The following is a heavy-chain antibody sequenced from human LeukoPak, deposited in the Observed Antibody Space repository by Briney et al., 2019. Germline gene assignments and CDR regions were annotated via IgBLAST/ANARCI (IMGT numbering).Heavy chain of an antibody. J-gene: IGHJ4*02. Sequence: SETLSLTCTVSGGSISSYFWSWIRQPPGKGLEWIGYIYYTGSTSYNPSLKSRVTISVDTSKNQFSLKLSSVTAADTAVYYCARGSTKYYDSNGYSIDYWGQGTLVTVSS. V-gene: IGHV4-59*12. CDR3: ARGSTKYYDSNGYSIDY. D-gene: IGHD3-22*01. CDR1: GGSISSYF. CDR2: IYYTGST.